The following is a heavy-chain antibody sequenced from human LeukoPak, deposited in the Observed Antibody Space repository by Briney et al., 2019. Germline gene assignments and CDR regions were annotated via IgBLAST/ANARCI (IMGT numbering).Heavy chain of an antibody. J-gene: IGHJ5*02. Sequence: SETLSLTCTVSGGSISSSSYYWGWIRQPPGKGLEWIGSIYYSGSTYYNPSLKSRVTISVDTSKNQFSLKLSSVTAADTAVYYCARDYGSGSYLPWGQGTLVTVSS. CDR3: ARDYGSGSYLP. V-gene: IGHV4-39*07. D-gene: IGHD3-10*01. CDR2: IYYSGST. CDR1: GGSISSSSYY.